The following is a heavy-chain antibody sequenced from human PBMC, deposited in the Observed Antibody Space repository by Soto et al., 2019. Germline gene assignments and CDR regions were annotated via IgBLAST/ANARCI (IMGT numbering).Heavy chain of an antibody. Sequence: GGSLRLSCVASGFTFSTYGMTWVRQAPGKGLEWVSGISGSGVSTYYADSVKGRFTISRDNSKNTLYLQMNSLRAEDTAVYYCAKDWLTNSGSLIYYFDYWGQGTLVTVSS. J-gene: IGHJ4*02. CDR2: ISGSGVST. CDR1: GFTFSTYG. D-gene: IGHD3-22*01. V-gene: IGHV3-23*01. CDR3: AKDWLTNSGSLIYYFDY.